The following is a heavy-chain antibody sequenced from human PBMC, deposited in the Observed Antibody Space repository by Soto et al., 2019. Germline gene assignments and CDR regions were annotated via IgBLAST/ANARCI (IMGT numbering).Heavy chain of an antibody. J-gene: IGHJ6*02. V-gene: IGHV4-30-2*01. CDR3: ASFWSGYYNAYYGMDV. CDR1: GGSISSGGYS. CDR2: IYHSGST. D-gene: IGHD3-3*01. Sequence: LSLTCAVSGGSISSGGYSWSWIRQPPGKGLEWIGYIYHSGSTYYNPSLKSRVTISVDRSKNQFSLKLSSVTAADTAVYYCASFWSGYYNAYYGMDVWGQGTTVTVS.